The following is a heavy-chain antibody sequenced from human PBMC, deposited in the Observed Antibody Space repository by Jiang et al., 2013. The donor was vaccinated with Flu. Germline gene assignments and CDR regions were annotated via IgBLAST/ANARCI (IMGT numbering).Heavy chain of an antibody. CDR1: SSYS. Sequence: SSYSMNWVRQAPGKGLEWVSYISSSSSTIYYADSVKGRFTISRDNAKNSLYLQMNSLRDEDTAVYYCAREALVVVPAALRYYYGMDVWGQGTTVTVSS. CDR3: AREALVVVPAALRYYYGMDV. J-gene: IGHJ6*02. D-gene: IGHD2-2*01. V-gene: IGHV3-48*02. CDR2: ISSSSSTI.